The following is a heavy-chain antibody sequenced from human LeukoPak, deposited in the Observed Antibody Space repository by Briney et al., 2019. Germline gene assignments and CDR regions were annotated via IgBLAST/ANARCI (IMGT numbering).Heavy chain of an antibody. CDR2: IYHSGST. J-gene: IGHJ3*02. Sequence: PSETLSLTCAVSGGSISSSNWWSWVRQPPGKGLEWIGEIYHSGSTNYNPSLKSRVTISVDKSKNQFSLKLSSVTAADTAVYYCARSYSSGWYDSDAFDIWGQGTMVTVSS. CDR3: ARSYSSGWYDSDAFDI. D-gene: IGHD6-19*01. CDR1: GGSISSSNW. V-gene: IGHV4-4*02.